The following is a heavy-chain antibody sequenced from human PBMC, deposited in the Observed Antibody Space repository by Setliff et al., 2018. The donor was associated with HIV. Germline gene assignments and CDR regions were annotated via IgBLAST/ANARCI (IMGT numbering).Heavy chain of an antibody. D-gene: IGHD1-26*01. CDR1: GGSLSGSY. Sequence: SETLSLTCGVSGGSLSGSYWSWIRQSPEKGLEWIWEVNHSGSTNYHPSLKSRVTISVDTSKNQFFLKLSSVAAADTAVYYCARDVSGSPFDYWGQGTLVTVSS. CDR3: ARDVSGSPFDY. CDR2: VNHSGST. V-gene: IGHV4-34*01. J-gene: IGHJ4*02.